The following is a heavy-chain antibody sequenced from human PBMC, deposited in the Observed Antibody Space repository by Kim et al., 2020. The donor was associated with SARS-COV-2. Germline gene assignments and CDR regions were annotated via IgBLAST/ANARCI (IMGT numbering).Heavy chain of an antibody. Sequence: ASVKVSCKASGYTFTSYGISWVRQAPGQGLEWMGWISAYNGNTNYTQKLQGRVTMTTDTSTSTAYMELRSLRSDDTAVYYCARSRGPNYDILTGPYDAFDIWGQGTMVTVSS. CDR3: ARSRGPNYDILTGPYDAFDI. D-gene: IGHD3-9*01. CDR2: ISAYNGNT. V-gene: IGHV1-18*04. J-gene: IGHJ3*02. CDR1: GYTFTSYG.